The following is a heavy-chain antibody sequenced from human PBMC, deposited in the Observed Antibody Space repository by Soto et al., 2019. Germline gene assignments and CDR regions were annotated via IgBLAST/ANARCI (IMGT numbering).Heavy chain of an antibody. CDR3: ARESGDLTPNFEC. Sequence: SLRRSCAASGLTFTRYSMNWVRQAPGKGLEWVSSISTTTNYIYYADSMKGRVTVSRHNAKNSVYLEMNSLSAEDTAVYYCARESGDLTPNFECRGQGTLGTVAS. CDR1: GLTFTRYS. J-gene: IGHJ4*02. V-gene: IGHV3-21*01. CDR2: ISTTTNYI. D-gene: IGHD3-10*01.